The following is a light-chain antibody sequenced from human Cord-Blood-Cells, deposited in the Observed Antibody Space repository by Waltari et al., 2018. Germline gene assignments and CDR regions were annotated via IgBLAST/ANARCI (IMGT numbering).Light chain of an antibody. CDR2: GAS. CDR3: QQYNNLPET. J-gene: IGKJ1*01. CDR1: QSVSSN. Sequence: EIVMTQSPATQSVSPGERATLSCRASQSVSSNLAWYQQKPGQAPRLLIYGASTRATGIPARFSGSGSGTEFTLTISSLQSEDFAVYYCQQYNNLPETFGQGTKVEIK. V-gene: IGKV3-15*01.